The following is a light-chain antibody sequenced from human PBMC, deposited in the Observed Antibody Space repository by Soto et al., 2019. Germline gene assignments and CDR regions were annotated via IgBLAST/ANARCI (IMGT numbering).Light chain of an antibody. CDR3: QQRSNWPL. V-gene: IGKV3-11*01. J-gene: IGKJ3*01. CDR1: QTVSSY. CDR2: DTS. Sequence: EIVLTQSPATLSLSPGERATLSCRASQTVSSYLAWYQQKPGQAPRLLIYDTSNRAAGIPARFSGSGSGTDSTLTISNLEPEDFAVYYCQQRSNWPLFGPGTKVDIK.